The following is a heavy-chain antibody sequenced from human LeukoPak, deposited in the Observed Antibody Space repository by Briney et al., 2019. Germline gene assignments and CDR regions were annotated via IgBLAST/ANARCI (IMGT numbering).Heavy chain of an antibody. J-gene: IGHJ4*02. CDR2: VYYNGIT. Sequence: SETLSLTCTVSGGSISGYYWIWIRQPPGKGLEWIGYVYYNGITNYNPSLKSRVHISVDTSKSQVSLKLSSVTAADTAVYFCARHLYSGYDRVFDYWGQGSLVTVSS. V-gene: IGHV4-59*08. D-gene: IGHD5-12*01. CDR1: GGSISGYY. CDR3: ARHLYSGYDRVFDY.